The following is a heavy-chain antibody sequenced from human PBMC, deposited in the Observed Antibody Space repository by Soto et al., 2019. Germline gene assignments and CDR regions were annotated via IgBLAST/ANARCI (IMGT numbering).Heavy chain of an antibody. Sequence: QVQLVESGGGLVQPGGSLRLSCAVSGFRLSDYEMSWIRQAPGKGPEWVSFISRSGDTIYYVDSVKGRFSISRDTAKKSVYLQVRCQRVEDTATYFWVSSGSWFEADAFDLWGQGALGSVSA. CDR2: ISRSGDTI. J-gene: IGHJ3*01. CDR1: GFRLSDYE. D-gene: IGHD2-15*01. V-gene: IGHV3-11*01. CDR3: VSSGSWFEADAFDL.